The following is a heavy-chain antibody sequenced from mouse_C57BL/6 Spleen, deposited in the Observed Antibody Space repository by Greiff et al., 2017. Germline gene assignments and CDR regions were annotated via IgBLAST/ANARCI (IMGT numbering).Heavy chain of an antibody. CDR1: GYSFTGYY. CDR2: INPSTGGT. D-gene: IGHD1-1*02. V-gene: IGHV1-42*01. J-gene: IGHJ2*01. Sequence: VQLQQSGPELVKPGASVKISCKASGYSFTGYYMNWVKQSPEKSLEWIGEINPSTGGTTYNQKFKAKATLTVDKSSSTAYMQLKSLTSEDSAVYYCARGPLRLWYYWGQGTTLTVSS. CDR3: ARGPLRLWYY.